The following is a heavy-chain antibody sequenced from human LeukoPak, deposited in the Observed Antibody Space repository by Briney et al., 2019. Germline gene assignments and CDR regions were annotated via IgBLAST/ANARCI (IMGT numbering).Heavy chain of an antibody. CDR1: GFTFSSFG. CDR2: ISSDGSQQ. V-gene: IGHV3-30*03. CDR3: VRSRYCSVGRCYSDY. D-gene: IGHD2-15*01. Sequence: GESLKISCAASGFTFSSFGMHWVRQAPGKGLEWVAIISSDGSQQYYSDSVKGRFSISRDNAKNSLYLQMNSLRAEDTAVYYCVRSRYCSVGRCYSDYWGQGTLVTLSS. J-gene: IGHJ4*02.